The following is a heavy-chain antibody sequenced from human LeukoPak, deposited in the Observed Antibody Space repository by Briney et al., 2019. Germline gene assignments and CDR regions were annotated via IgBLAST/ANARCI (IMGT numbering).Heavy chain of an antibody. D-gene: IGHD6-13*01. J-gene: IGHJ3*02. Sequence: PGGSLRLSCAASGFTFSSYSMNRVRQAPGKGLEWVSSISSSSSYIYYADSVKGRFTISRDNAKNSLYLQMNSLRAEDTAVYYCARDRPYSSSWFDAFDIWGQGTMVTVSS. CDR3: ARDRPYSSSWFDAFDI. V-gene: IGHV3-21*01. CDR1: GFTFSSYS. CDR2: ISSSSSYI.